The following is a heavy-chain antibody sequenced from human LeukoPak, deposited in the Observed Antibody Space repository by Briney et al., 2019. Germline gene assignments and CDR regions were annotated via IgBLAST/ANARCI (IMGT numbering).Heavy chain of an antibody. CDR2: IYYSGST. J-gene: IGHJ4*02. CDR1: GGSISSYY. CDR3: ARHPAYSSGRLEPFDY. D-gene: IGHD6-19*01. Sequence: SETLSLTCTVSGGSISSYYWSWIRQPPGKGLEWIGYIYYSGSTNYNPSLKSRVTISVDTSKNQFSLKLSSVTAADTAVYYCARHPAYSSGRLEPFDYWGQGTLVTVSS. V-gene: IGHV4-59*08.